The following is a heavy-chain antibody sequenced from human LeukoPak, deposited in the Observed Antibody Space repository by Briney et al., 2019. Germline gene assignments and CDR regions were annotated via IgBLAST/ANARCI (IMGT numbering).Heavy chain of an antibody. CDR1: GFTFSSYE. CDR2: ISSSGSTI. CDR3: ARVGGSGSYRDY. D-gene: IGHD3-10*01. J-gene: IGHJ4*02. Sequence: GGSLRLSCAASGFTFSSYEMNWVRQAPGKGLERVSYISSSGSTIYYADSVKGRFTISRDNAKNSLYLQMNSLRAEDTAVYYCARVGGSGSYRDYWGQGTLVTVSS. V-gene: IGHV3-48*03.